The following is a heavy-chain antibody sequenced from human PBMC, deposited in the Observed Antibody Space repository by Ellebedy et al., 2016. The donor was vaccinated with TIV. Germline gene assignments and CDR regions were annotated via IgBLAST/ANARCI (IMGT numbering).Heavy chain of an antibody. CDR3: ATETFNDADLILWALFSM. J-gene: IGHJ3*02. D-gene: IGHD3-9*01. V-gene: IGHV3-66*01. CDR2: ISVGGST. Sequence: PGGSLRLSCVVSGVTVNSNYMSRVRPAPGKGLEWVSVISVGGSTYYADSVKGRFTISRDNSKNTLLLQMNSLRADDTALYYCATETFNDADLILWALFSMWGQGTTVTVSS. CDR1: GVTVNSNY.